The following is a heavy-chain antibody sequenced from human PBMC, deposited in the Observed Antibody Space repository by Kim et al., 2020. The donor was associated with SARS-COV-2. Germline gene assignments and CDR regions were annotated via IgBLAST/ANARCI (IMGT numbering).Heavy chain of an antibody. J-gene: IGHJ4*02. CDR2: ILHTGNT. CDR3: ATYYDSSGYRFDY. Sequence: SETLSLTCTVSGGSISSNNWWSWLRQPPGKGLEWIGEILHTGNTNYNPSLKSRLTISMDKSKNQFSLEVNSVTAADTAVYYCATYYDSSGYRFDYWGQGNLVTVSS. CDR1: GGSISSNNW. D-gene: IGHD3-22*01. V-gene: IGHV4-4*02.